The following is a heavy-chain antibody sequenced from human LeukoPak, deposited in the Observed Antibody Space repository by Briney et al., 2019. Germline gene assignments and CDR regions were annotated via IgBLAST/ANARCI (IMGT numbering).Heavy chain of an antibody. D-gene: IGHD2-21*02. CDR1: GGSISSSDYY. Sequence: SETLSLTCTVSGGSISSSDYYWGWIRQPPGKGLEWIGSIYYSGSTYYNPSLKSRVTISVDTSKNQFSLKLSSVTAADTAVYYCATPRGGDSWAFDVWGQGTMVTVSS. J-gene: IGHJ3*01. CDR2: IYYSGST. V-gene: IGHV4-39*01. CDR3: ATPRGGDSWAFDV.